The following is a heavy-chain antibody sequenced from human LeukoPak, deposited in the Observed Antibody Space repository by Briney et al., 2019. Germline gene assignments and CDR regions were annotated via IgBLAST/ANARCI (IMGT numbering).Heavy chain of an antibody. V-gene: IGHV1-18*01. CDR2: ISAYNGNT. D-gene: IGHD3-10*01. CDR3: ARGVVWITAEYYYMDV. Sequence: ASVKVSCKASGYTFTSYGISWVRQAPGQGLEWMGWISAYNGNTNYAQKLQGRVTMTTDTSTSTAYMELSSLRSEDTAVYYCARGVVWITAEYYYMDVWGKGTTVTVSS. J-gene: IGHJ6*03. CDR1: GYTFTSYG.